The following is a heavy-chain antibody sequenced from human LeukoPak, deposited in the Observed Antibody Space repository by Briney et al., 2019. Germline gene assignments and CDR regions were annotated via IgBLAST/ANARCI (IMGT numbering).Heavy chain of an antibody. CDR2: ISWNSGSI. CDR3: AKDSGYSYGYGDFDY. D-gene: IGHD5-18*01. CDR1: GFTFDDYA. V-gene: IGHV3-9*01. J-gene: IGHJ4*02. Sequence: GGSLRLSCAPSGFTFDDYAMHSVRPAPGTGLEWVSGISWNSGSIGYADSVKGRFTISRDNAKNSLYLQMNSLRAEDTALYYCAKDSGYSYGYGDFDYWGQGTLVTVSS.